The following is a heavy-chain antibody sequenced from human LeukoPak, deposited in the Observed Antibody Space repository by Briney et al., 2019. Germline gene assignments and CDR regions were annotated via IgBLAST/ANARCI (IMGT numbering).Heavy chain of an antibody. Sequence: SETLSLTCTVSGGSISSYYWSWIRQPPGKGLEWIGYIYYSGSTNYNPSLKSRVTISVDTSKNQFSLKLSSVTAADTAVYYCARQRGLVPAAALADYWGQGTLVTVSS. CDR2: IYYSGST. CDR1: GGSISSYY. D-gene: IGHD2-2*01. V-gene: IGHV4-59*08. CDR3: ARQRGLVPAAALADY. J-gene: IGHJ4*02.